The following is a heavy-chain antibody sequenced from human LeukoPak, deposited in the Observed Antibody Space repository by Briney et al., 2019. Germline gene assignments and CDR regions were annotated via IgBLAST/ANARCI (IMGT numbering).Heavy chain of an antibody. D-gene: IGHD2-21*02. CDR2: INPNSGGT. J-gene: IGHJ4*02. Sequence: ASVNVSCKASGYIFTGYYMHWVRQPPGQGLEWMGWINPNSGGTNYAQKFQGRVTVTRDTSISTAYMELSSLRSDDTAVYYCARGYCSGDCFTLFDYWGQGTLVTVSS. V-gene: IGHV1-2*02. CDR1: GYIFTGYY. CDR3: ARGYCSGDCFTLFDY.